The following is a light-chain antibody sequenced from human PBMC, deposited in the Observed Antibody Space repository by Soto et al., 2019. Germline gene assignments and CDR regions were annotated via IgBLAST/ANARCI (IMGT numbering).Light chain of an antibody. V-gene: IGKV3-20*01. CDR2: GAS. CDR1: QSVSSSY. CDR3: QQYGSSPRLT. J-gene: IGKJ4*01. Sequence: EIVLTQSPGTLSLSPGERATLSCRASQSVSSSYLARYQQKPGQAPRLLIYGASSRATGIPDRFSGSGSGTDFTLTISRLEPEDFAVYYCQQYGSSPRLTFGGGTKV.